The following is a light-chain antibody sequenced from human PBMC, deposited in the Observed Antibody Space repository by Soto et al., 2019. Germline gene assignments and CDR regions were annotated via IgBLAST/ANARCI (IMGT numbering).Light chain of an antibody. CDR1: SSNIGSNT. CDR3: AAWDDSLNGPV. CDR2: STS. V-gene: IGLV1-44*01. J-gene: IGLJ3*02. Sequence: QAVVTQPPSASGTPGQIVAISCSGSSSNIGSNTVTWYQQLPGTAPKLLIYSTSQRSSGVPGRFSGSKSGASASLSISGLQSEDEADYYCAAWDDSLNGPVFGGGTKLTVL.